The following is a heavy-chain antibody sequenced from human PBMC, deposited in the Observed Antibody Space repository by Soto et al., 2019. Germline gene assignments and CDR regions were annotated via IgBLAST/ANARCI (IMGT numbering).Heavy chain of an antibody. D-gene: IGHD5-12*01. Sequence: ASVKVSCKTSGYTFAAYYIHWVRQAPGQGLEWMGWMNPNSGNTGYAQKFQGRVTMTRNTSISTAYMELSSLRSDDTAVYSCARGDGYIFDFWGQGTLVTV. CDR1: GYTFAAYY. J-gene: IGHJ4*02. CDR3: ARGDGYIFDF. V-gene: IGHV1-8*02. CDR2: MNPNSGNT.